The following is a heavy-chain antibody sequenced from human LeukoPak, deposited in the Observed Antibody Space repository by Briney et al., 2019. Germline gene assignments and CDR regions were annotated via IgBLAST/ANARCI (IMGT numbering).Heavy chain of an antibody. V-gene: IGHV3-23*01. CDR2: FGGTYCGT. D-gene: IGHD3-22*01. Sequence: GGSLRLSCVASGFTFSTYSMNWVRQAPGKGLEWVSGFGGTYCGTYYADSVKGRFTISRDNSKNTLYLHMNSLRAEDTAVYYCARDALGDSSGYNPFDYWGQGTLVTVSS. CDR1: GFTFSTYS. CDR3: ARDALGDSSGYNPFDY. J-gene: IGHJ4*02.